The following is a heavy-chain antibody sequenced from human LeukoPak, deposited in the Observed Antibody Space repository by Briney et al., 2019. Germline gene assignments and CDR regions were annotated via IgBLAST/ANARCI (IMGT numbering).Heavy chain of an antibody. CDR3: VRGGRGRDDYFDY. V-gene: IGHV3-21*05. CDR2: VGTGGDDI. D-gene: IGHD3-10*01. CDR1: GYIFPRYS. J-gene: IGHJ4*02. Sequence: GGSLRLSCASSGYIFPRYSRNWVRQSPGKGLEWISYVGTGGDDIYYADSVTGRFIISRDNAEKSVYLQMSSLRVEDTAVYYCVRGGRGRDDYFDYWGQGTQVTVSS.